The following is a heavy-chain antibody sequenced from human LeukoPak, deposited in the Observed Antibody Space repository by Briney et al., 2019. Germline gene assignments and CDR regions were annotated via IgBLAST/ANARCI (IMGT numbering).Heavy chain of an antibody. J-gene: IGHJ5*01. Sequence: GGSLRLSCAASGFTFSSYAMHWVRQAPGKGLEWVAVISYDGSNKYYADSVKGRFTISRDNSKNTLYLQMNSLRADDTAIYYCARDYWFDYWGQGILVTVSS. CDR1: GFTFSSYA. CDR2: ISYDGSNK. CDR3: ARDYWFDY. V-gene: IGHV3-30-3*01.